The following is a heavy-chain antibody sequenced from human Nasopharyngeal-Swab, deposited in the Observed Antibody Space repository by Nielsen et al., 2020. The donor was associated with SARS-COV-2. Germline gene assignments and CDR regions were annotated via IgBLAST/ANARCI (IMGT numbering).Heavy chain of an antibody. J-gene: IGHJ4*02. V-gene: IGHV4-59*13. CDR2: IYYSGST. CDR3: ASSPYDFWSGYRFDY. Sequence: SATLSITCAGSGGSISSYYWCWIRQHPGEGLEWIGYIYYSGSTNYNPSLKSRVTISVDTSKNQFSLKLSSVTAADTAVYYCASSPYDFWSGYRFDYWGQGTLVTVSS. D-gene: IGHD3-3*01. CDR1: GGSISSYY.